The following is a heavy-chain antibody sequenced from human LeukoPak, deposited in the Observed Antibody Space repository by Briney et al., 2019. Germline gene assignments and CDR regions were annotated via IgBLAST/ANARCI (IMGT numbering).Heavy chain of an antibody. Sequence: GGSLRLSCAASGFTVSSNYMSWVRQAPGKGLEWVSSISSSSSYIYYADSVKGRFTISRDNAKNSLYLQMNSLRAEDTAVYYCATAGATANDYWGQGTLVTVSS. CDR1: GFTVSSNY. D-gene: IGHD1-26*01. V-gene: IGHV3-21*01. CDR2: ISSSSSYI. J-gene: IGHJ4*02. CDR3: ATAGATANDY.